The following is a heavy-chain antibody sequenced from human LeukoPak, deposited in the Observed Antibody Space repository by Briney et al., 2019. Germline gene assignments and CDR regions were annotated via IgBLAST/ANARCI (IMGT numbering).Heavy chain of an antibody. V-gene: IGHV3-30*18. CDR1: GFTFSSYG. CDR2: ISYDGSNK. Sequence: PGGSLRLSCAASGFTFSSYGMHWVRQAPGKGLEWVAVISYDGSNKYYADSVKGRFTISRDNSKNTLYLQMNSLRAEDTAVYYCAKVSFFDRSGPFFGIWGQGTMVTASS. J-gene: IGHJ3*02. D-gene: IGHD3-22*01. CDR3: AKVSFFDRSGPFFGI.